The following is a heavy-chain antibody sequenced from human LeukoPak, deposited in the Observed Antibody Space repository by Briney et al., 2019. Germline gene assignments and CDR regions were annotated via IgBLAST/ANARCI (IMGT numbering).Heavy chain of an antibody. CDR3: ARKAVYYYGMDV. V-gene: IGHV5-51*01. Sequence: GESLKISCKGAGYSFTSYWIAWVRQMPGKGLEWMGIIYPGDSETIYSPSFQGQVTISADNSITTAYLQWSSLKASDTAMYYCARKAVYYYGMDVWGQGTTVTVSS. D-gene: IGHD6-19*01. CDR2: IYPGDSET. J-gene: IGHJ6*02. CDR1: GYSFTSYW.